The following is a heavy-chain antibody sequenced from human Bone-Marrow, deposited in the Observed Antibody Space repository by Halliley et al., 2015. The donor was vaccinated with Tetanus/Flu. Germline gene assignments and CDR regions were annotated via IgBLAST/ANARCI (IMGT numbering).Heavy chain of an antibody. J-gene: IGHJ3*01. Sequence: TLSLTCSISGGSISGDYSWSWIRQPPGKGLEWIGYIYHTGNSYYNPSLTSRLTISIDRSKNQISLKLTSVIAADTAVYYCARGTLLDAFDVWGPGTRVTVSS. CDR3: ARGTLLDAFDV. CDR2: IYHTGNS. CDR1: GGSISGDYS. V-gene: IGHV4-30-2*01.